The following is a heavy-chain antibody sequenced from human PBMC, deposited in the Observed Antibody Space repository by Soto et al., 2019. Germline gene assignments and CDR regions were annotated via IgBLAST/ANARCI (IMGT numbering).Heavy chain of an antibody. CDR3: AKDRRGGYDSDYYGMDV. CDR1: AFTFSRQG. J-gene: IGHJ6*02. Sequence: GRSLRLSCAASAFTFSRQGMHWDRQAHGKGLEWETVISYDGSNEDYADSVKGRFTISRDSSKNTLYLQMNSLRAEDTAVYYCAKDRRGGYDSDYYGMDVWGQGTTVTVS. D-gene: IGHD5-12*01. CDR2: ISYDGSNE. V-gene: IGHV3-30*18.